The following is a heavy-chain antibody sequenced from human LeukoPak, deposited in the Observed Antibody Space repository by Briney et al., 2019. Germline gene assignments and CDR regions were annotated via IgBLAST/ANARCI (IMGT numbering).Heavy chain of an antibody. CDR3: AKSPHPTVVTATLPVNFFDS. V-gene: IGHV1-8*02. Sequence: ASVKVSCKASGYTFTNFDINWVRQATGQGLEWMGRMSPNSGNTVYAQKFQGRVTLTRNTSIGTAYMELSSLTSEDTAVYYCAKSPHPTVVTATLPVNFFDSRGQGTLVTVSS. CDR1: GYTFTNFD. J-gene: IGHJ5*01. D-gene: IGHD4-23*01. CDR2: MSPNSGNT.